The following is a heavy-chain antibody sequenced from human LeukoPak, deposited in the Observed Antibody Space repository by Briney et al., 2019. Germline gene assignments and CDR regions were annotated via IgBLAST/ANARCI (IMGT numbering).Heavy chain of an antibody. CDR3: AREVVVPAAIDY. V-gene: IGHV4-30-2*01. D-gene: IGHD2-2*01. Sequence: SETLSLTCTVSGGSISSGVYCWSWIRQPPGKGLEWIGYMYHSGSTYYNPSLKSRVTISVDRSKNQFSLKLSSVTAADTAVYYCAREVVVPAAIDYWGQGNLVTVSS. CDR1: GGSISSGVYC. CDR2: MYHSGST. J-gene: IGHJ4*02.